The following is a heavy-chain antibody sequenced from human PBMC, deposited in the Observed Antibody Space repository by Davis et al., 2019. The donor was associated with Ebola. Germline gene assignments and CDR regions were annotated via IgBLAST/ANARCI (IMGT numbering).Heavy chain of an antibody. CDR2: IYYSGST. Sequence: MPSETLSLTCTVSGGSISNYYWSWIRQPPGKGLEWIGYIYYSGSTNYNPSLESRVTISVDTSKNQFSLKLTSVTAADTALYYCARQSSSPRFDYWGRGTLVTVSS. CDR1: GGSISNYY. J-gene: IGHJ4*02. CDR3: ARQSSSPRFDY. V-gene: IGHV4-59*08. D-gene: IGHD6-6*01.